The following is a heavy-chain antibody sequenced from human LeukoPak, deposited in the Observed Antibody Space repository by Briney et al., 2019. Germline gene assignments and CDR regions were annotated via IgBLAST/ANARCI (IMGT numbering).Heavy chain of an antibody. CDR1: DSPFSNYW. Sequence: GGSLRLSCAASDSPFSNYWMHWVRQVPGKRLTWVSRISSDGTKIGYAASVKGRFTISRDNDKSTLSLRMNTLEAEDTGVYYCVRDSPRAFDLWGRGTMVTVS. CDR3: VRDSPRAFDL. V-gene: IGHV3-74*01. CDR2: ISSDGTKI. J-gene: IGHJ3*01.